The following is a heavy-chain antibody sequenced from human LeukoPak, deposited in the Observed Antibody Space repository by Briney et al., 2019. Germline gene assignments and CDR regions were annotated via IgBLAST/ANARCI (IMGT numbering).Heavy chain of an antibody. CDR3: ARGEPWGYFDY. D-gene: IGHD7-27*01. Sequence: SVKVSCKASGGTFSSYAISWVRQAPGQGLEWMGGIIPIFGTANYAQKFQGRVTITADESTSTAYMELSSQRSEDTAVYYCARGEPWGYFDYWGQGTLVTISS. CDR1: GGTFSSYA. CDR2: IIPIFGTA. V-gene: IGHV1-69*13. J-gene: IGHJ4*02.